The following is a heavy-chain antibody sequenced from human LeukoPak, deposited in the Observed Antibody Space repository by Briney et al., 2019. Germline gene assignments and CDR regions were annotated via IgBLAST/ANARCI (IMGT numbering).Heavy chain of an antibody. V-gene: IGHV1-69*13. CDR2: IIPIFGTA. J-gene: IGHJ4*02. D-gene: IGHD3-22*01. Sequence: GVSVKVSCKASGYTFTSYAMHWVRQASGQGLEWMGGIIPIFGTANYAQKFQGRVTITADESTSTAYMELSSLRSEDTAVYYCAKHDSSGYYVLDYWGQGTLVTVSS. CDR1: GYTFTSYA. CDR3: AKHDSSGYYVLDY.